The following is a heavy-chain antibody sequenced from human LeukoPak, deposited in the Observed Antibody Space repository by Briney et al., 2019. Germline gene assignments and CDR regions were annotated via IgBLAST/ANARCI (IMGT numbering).Heavy chain of an antibody. J-gene: IGHJ4*02. D-gene: IGHD3-10*01. V-gene: IGHV3-53*01. CDR1: GFTVSSNY. Sequence: GGSLRLSCAASGFTVSSNYMSWVRPAPGQGLEWVSVIYSGGSTYYADSVKGRFTITRDNSENTLYLQMNSLRAEDTAMYYCATKRGGLDYWGQGTLVTVSS. CDR2: IYSGGST. CDR3: ATKRGGLDY.